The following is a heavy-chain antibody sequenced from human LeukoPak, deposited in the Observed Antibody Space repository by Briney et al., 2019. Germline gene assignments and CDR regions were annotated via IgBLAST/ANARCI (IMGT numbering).Heavy chain of an antibody. CDR1: GFTFSSYA. Sequence: PGGSLRLSCAASGFTFSSYAMHWVRQAPGKGLEWVAIISYDGSNKYYADSVKGRFTISRDNAKNSLYLQMNSLRAEDTAVYYCARDPPKYSGYDSGCPWGQGTLVTVSS. J-gene: IGHJ5*02. D-gene: IGHD5-12*01. CDR2: ISYDGSNK. CDR3: ARDPPKYSGYDSGCP. V-gene: IGHV3-30*04.